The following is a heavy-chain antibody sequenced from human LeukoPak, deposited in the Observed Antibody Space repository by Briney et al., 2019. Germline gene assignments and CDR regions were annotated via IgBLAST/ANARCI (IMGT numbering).Heavy chain of an antibody. D-gene: IGHD3-16*01. V-gene: IGHV1-46*01. CDR1: RYTFTTYY. J-gene: IGHJ3*02. Sequence: ASVKGSCKTSRYTFTTYYMHWMGQAPGQGVEWMGIINPSGGSATSAQRFRGRLTMTRYTSTTTVYMDLSSLRSEDTAVYYCAKVSVFGAFDIWGQGTMVTVSS. CDR3: AKVSVFGAFDI. CDR2: INPSGGSA.